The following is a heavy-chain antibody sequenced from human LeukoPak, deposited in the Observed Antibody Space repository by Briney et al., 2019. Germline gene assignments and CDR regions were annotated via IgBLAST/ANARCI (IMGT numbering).Heavy chain of an antibody. V-gene: IGHV3-21*01. CDR2: ISSSSSYI. CDR3: ARDGRVTVGATRYGY. Sequence: GGSLRLSCAASGFTFSSYSMNWVRQPPGKGLEWVLSISSSSSYIYYADSVKGRFTISRDNAKNSLYLQMNSLRAEDTAVYYCARDGRVTVGATRYGYWGQGTLVTVSS. CDR1: GFTFSSYS. J-gene: IGHJ4*02. D-gene: IGHD1-26*01.